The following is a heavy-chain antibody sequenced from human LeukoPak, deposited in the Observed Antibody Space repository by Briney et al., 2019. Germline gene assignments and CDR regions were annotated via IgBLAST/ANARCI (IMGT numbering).Heavy chain of an antibody. Sequence: ASVKVSRKASGYTFTIYGISLVRQAPGQGLGWVGWISAYNGNTNYAQKLQGRVTITADESTSTAYMELSSLRSEDTAVYYCARGRSQDTSGSYCAFDYWGQGTLVTVSS. J-gene: IGHJ4*02. CDR1: GYTFTIYG. D-gene: IGHD3-10*01. CDR3: ARGRSQDTSGSYCAFDY. CDR2: ISAYNGNT. V-gene: IGHV1-18*01.